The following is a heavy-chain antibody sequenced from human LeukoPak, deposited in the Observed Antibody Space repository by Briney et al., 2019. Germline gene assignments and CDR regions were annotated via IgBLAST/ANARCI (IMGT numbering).Heavy chain of an antibody. CDR3: ARDSGTTGEVKFDP. D-gene: IGHD3-10*01. V-gene: IGHV4-4*07. CDR1: GGSISSYY. J-gene: IGHJ5*02. CDR2: IYSSGTI. Sequence: SETLSLTCTVSGGSISSYYWSWIRQPAGTALEWIGRIYSSGTITYNPSLKSRVTMSVDTSKNQFSLKLNSVTAADTVVYYCARDSGTTGEVKFDPWGQGTLVTVSS.